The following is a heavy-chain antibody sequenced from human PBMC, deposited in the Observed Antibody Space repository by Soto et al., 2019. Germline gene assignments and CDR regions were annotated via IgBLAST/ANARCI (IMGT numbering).Heavy chain of an antibody. D-gene: IGHD4-17*01. CDR2: IYYSGST. Sequence: PSETLSLTCTVSGGSISSGDYYWSWIRQPPGKGLEWIGYIYYSGSTYYNPSLKSRVTISVDTSKNQFSLKLSSVTAADTAVYYCACLGDYGALEAWHWFDPWGQGTLVTVSS. CDR3: ACLGDYGALEAWHWFDP. J-gene: IGHJ5*02. CDR1: GGSISSGDYY. V-gene: IGHV4-30-4*01.